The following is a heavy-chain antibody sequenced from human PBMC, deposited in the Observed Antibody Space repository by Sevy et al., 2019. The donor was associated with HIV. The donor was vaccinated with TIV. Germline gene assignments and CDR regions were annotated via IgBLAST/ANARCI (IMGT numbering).Heavy chain of an antibody. J-gene: IGHJ4*02. Sequence: GGSLRLSCAASGFTFSDYSLNWVRQAPGKGLEWVSYISRSGTTRHYADSVRGRFTISRDDAKSSLYPQMSSLRDEDTAVYYCARDDTASYLPVSWGQGTLVTVSS. CDR3: ARDDTASYLPVS. CDR1: GFTFSDYS. CDR2: ISRSGTTR. V-gene: IGHV3-48*02. D-gene: IGHD3-10*01.